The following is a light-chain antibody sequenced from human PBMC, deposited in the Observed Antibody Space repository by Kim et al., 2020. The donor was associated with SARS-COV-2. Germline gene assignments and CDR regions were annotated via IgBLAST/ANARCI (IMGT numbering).Light chain of an antibody. J-gene: IGKJ1*01. V-gene: IGKV3-15*01. CDR3: QQYNNWPPVT. CDR1: QSVSSN. CDR2: GAS. Sequence: SPGERATLSCRASQSVSSNLAWYQQKPGQAPRLLISGASTRATGIPARFSGSGSGTEFTLTISSLHSEDFAVYYCQQYNNWPPVTFGQGTKVDIK.